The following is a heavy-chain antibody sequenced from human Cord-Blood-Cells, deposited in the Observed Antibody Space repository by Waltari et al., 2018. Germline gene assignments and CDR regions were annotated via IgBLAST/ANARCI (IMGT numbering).Heavy chain of an antibody. J-gene: IGHJ3*02. CDR2: IRSKANSYAT. V-gene: IGHV3-73*02. Sequence: EVQLVESGGGLVQPGGSLKLPCAASGFTFSGLPMHWVRQASGKGLEWVGRIRSKANSYATAYAASVKGRFTISRDDSKNTAYLQMNSLKTEDTAVYYCTRRITGDAFDIWGQGTMVTVSS. CDR3: TRRITGDAFDI. CDR1: GFTFSGLP. D-gene: IGHD1-20*01.